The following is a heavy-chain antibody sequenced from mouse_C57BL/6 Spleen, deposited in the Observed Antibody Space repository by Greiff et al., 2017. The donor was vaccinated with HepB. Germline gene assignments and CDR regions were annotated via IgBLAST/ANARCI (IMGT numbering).Heavy chain of an antibody. Sequence: EVQLVESGAGLVKPGGSLKLSCAASGFTFTDYGMHWVRQAPGKGLEWVAYISSGSSTTYYADTVKGRSTITRDNAKNTRFLHMTSLRSEDTAMYYCGREYSGFAYWGQGTLVTVSA. CDR2: ISSGSSTT. J-gene: IGHJ3*01. CDR3: GREYSGFAY. D-gene: IGHD5-1*01. V-gene: IGHV5-17*01. CDR1: GFTFTDYG.